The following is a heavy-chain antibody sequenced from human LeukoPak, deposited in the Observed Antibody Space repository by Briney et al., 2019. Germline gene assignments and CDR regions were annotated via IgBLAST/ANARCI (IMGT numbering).Heavy chain of an antibody. CDR3: ARFGEPYGDLLDY. V-gene: IGHV4-34*01. J-gene: IGHJ4*02. CDR2: INHSGST. CDR1: GGSFSGYY. Sequence: PSETLSLTCVVYGGSFSGYYWSWIRQPPGKGLEWIGEINHSGSTNYNPSLKSRVTISVDTSKNQFSLKLSSVTAADTAVYYCARFGEPYGDLLDYWGQGTLVTVSS. D-gene: IGHD4-17*01.